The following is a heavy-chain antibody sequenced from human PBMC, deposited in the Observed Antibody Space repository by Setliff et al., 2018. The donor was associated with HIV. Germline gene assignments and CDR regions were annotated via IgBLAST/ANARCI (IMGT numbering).Heavy chain of an antibody. CDR2: IAYSGST. CDR3: VRDKRAFDI. J-gene: IGHJ3*02. V-gene: IGHV4-39*07. CDR1: GDSIKSSTYH. Sequence: ETLSLTCNVSGDSIKSSTYHWGWIRQSSGKGLEWIGSIAYSGSTSYSPSLKSRVTISVDTSKNQFSLKLTSVTAADTAVYYCVRDKRAFDIWGQGTMVTVS.